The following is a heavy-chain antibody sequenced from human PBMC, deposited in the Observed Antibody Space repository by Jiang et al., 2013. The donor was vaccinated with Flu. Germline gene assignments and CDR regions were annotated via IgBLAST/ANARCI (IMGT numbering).Heavy chain of an antibody. CDR3: ARDRGSTRWLEPIDY. V-gene: IGHV1-18*04. CDR2: ISAYNGDT. J-gene: IGHJ4*02. Sequence: GAEVKKPGAVSEGLLHGFWLHLYQLRYQLVRQAPGQGLEWMAWISAYNGDTKYAQKFQGRVTMTTDTPTSTAYMELRSLISDDTAVYYCARDRGSTRWLEPIDYWGQGNPGHRLL. D-gene: IGHD2-2*01. CDR1: LHLYQLR.